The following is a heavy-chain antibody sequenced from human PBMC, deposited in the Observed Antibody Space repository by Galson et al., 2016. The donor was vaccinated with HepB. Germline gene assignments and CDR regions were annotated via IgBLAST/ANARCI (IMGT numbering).Heavy chain of an antibody. Sequence: SVKVSCKASGYTFTNYYMHWVRQAPGQGLDWMGIINPSGDSARYAQKFKGRVTMTRDTSKSTVYMELSSRRSEDTAVYFCARDRLGPYGMDVWGQGTTVTVSS. CDR1: GYTFTNYY. J-gene: IGHJ6*02. V-gene: IGHV1-46*01. CDR3: ARDRLGPYGMDV. D-gene: IGHD7-27*01. CDR2: INPSGDSA.